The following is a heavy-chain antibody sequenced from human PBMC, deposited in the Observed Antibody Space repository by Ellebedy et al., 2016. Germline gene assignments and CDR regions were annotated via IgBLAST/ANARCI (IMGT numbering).Heavy chain of an antibody. CDR3: ATDLHPFTRGWGY. D-gene: IGHD3-10*01. J-gene: IGHJ4*02. CDR1: GFTFSTYW. V-gene: IGHV3-7*01. Sequence: GESLKISCAASGFTFSTYWMYWVRQAPGKGLEWVASIKEDGSNKHYVDSVKGRFTISRDNAKNSLYLQMNGLRVKDTTIYYCATDLHPFTRGWGYWGQGTLVTVSS. CDR2: IKEDGSNK.